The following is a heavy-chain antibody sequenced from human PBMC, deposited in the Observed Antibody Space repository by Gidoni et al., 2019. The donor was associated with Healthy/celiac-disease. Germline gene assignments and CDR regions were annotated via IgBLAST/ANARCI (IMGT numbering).Heavy chain of an antibody. V-gene: IGHV1-3*01. CDR2: INAGNGNT. J-gene: IGHJ5*02. CDR1: GYTSTSYA. CDR3: ARHPYSGSYGWFDP. Sequence: QVQLVQSGAAVKKPGASVKVSCKAAGYTSTSYAMHWVRQAPGQRLEWMGWINAGNGNTKYSQKFQGRVTITRDTSASTAYMELSSLRSEDTAVYYCARHPYSGSYGWFDPWGQGTLVTVSS. D-gene: IGHD1-26*01.